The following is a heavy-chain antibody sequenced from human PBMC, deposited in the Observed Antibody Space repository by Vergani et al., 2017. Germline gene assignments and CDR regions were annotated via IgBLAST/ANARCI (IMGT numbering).Heavy chain of an antibody. Sequence: EVQLVESGGGLVQPGGSLRLSCAASGFTFSSYWMSWVRQAPGKGLEWVANIKQDGSEKYYVDSVKGRFTISRDNAKNSLYLQMNSLRAEDTAVYYWARNDYGDYPVYFDYGGQGTLGTVSA. CDR2: IKQDGSEK. CDR1: GFTFSSYW. D-gene: IGHD4-17*01. CDR3: ARNDYGDYPVYFDY. J-gene: IGHJ4*02. V-gene: IGHV3-7*01.